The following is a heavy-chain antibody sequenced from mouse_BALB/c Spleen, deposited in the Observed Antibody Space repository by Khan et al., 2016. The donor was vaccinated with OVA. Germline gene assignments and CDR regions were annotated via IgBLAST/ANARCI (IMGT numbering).Heavy chain of an antibody. CDR1: CYAFTTYW. CDR2: LNPSPGYI. CDR3: TRRGLFGIFVY. Sequence: VELVESGAELAKPGSSVKMSCVASCYAFTTYWMPWIKQRPGQGLEWIGYLNPSPGYIENNQNFKDKATLTTDASSSTAYMQLSSLTSEDSAVYYGTRRGLFGIFVYWGQGTQFTGSA. V-gene: IGHV1-7*01. D-gene: IGHD1-1*02. J-gene: IGHJ3*01.